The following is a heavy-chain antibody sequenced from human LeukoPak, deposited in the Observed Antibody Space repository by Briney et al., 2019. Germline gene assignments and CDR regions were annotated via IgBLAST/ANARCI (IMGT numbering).Heavy chain of an antibody. Sequence: PSETLSLTCAVYGGSFSGYYWSWIRQPPGKGLEWIGEINHSGSTNYNPSLKSRVTISVDTSKNQFSLKLSSVTAADTAVYYCARWPGSSGYYRPAYYYYYGMDVWGQGTMVTVSS. V-gene: IGHV4-34*01. CDR1: GGSFSGYY. J-gene: IGHJ6*02. D-gene: IGHD3-22*01. CDR2: INHSGST. CDR3: ARWPGSSGYYRPAYYYYYGMDV.